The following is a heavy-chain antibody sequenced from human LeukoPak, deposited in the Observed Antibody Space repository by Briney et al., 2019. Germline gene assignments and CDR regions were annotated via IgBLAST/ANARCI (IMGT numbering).Heavy chain of an antibody. V-gene: IGHV3-30*14. Sequence: GRSLRLSCAASGFTFSTYAMHWVRQAPGKGLEWVAVISYDGSSKYYADSVKGRFTISRDNSKNTLYLQMNSLRAEDTAVYYCARDLYPGYWGQGTLVTVSS. D-gene: IGHD3-16*01. J-gene: IGHJ4*02. CDR2: ISYDGSSK. CDR3: ARDLYPGY. CDR1: GFTFSTYA.